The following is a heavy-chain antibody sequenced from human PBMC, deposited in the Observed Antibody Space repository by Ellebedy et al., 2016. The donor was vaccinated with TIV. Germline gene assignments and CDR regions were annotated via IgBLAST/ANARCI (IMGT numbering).Heavy chain of an antibody. CDR3: TGGSRGYLGYVELDW. CDR1: GFTVSSFS. Sequence: GESLKISXAASGFTVSSFSMNWVRQAPGKGLEWVSSISSSSSYIYYADSVKGRFTISRDNSKNSLYLQMNSLRAEDTAVYYCTGGSRGYLGYVELDWWGQGTLVTVSS. J-gene: IGHJ4*02. CDR2: ISSSSSYI. V-gene: IGHV3-21*01. D-gene: IGHD5-12*01.